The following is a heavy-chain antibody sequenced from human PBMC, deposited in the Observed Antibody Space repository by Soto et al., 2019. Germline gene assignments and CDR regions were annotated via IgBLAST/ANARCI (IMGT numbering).Heavy chain of an antibody. CDR1: GFTFSDYY. CDR2: IPYDGSNK. CDR3: ATPYSSSSFDYYGMDV. D-gene: IGHD6-6*01. J-gene: IGHJ6*02. V-gene: IGHV3-30-3*01. Sequence: GGSLRLSCAASGFTFSDYYMSWIRQAPGKGLEWVAVIPYDGSNKYYADSVKGRFTISRDNSKNTLYLQMNSLRAEDTAVYYCATPYSSSSFDYYGMDVWGQGTTVTVSS.